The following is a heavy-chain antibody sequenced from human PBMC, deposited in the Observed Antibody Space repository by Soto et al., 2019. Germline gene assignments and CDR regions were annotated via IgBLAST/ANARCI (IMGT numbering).Heavy chain of an antibody. Sequence: PSETLSLTCSVSGGSISGDYYWSWIRQSPEKGLGWIGYIYYSGSSYSNPALQSRLSMSLDTSKNQFSLKLRSVTAADTAVYYCARGGARWPGDFDSWGQGALVTVSS. V-gene: IGHV4-30-4*08. CDR1: GGSISGDYY. CDR3: ARGGARWPGDFDS. CDR2: IYYSGSS. D-gene: IGHD2-15*01. J-gene: IGHJ4*02.